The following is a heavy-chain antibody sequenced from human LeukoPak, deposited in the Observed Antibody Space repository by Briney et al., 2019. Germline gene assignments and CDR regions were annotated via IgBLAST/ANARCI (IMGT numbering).Heavy chain of an antibody. V-gene: IGHV5-51*01. CDR2: IYPGDSDT. D-gene: IGHD1-26*01. CDR1: AYRFANYW. CDR3: ARLAGSYPGSPFDY. J-gene: IGHJ4*02. Sequence: GASLKISCKGSAYRFANYWIGWVRQMPGKVLEWMGIIYPGDSDTRYSPSFEGQVTISADKSISAAYLQWSSLKASDSALYYCARLAGSYPGSPFDYWGQGTLVTVSS.